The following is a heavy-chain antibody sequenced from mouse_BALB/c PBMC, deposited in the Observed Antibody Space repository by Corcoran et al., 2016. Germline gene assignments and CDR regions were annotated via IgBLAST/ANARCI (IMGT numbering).Heavy chain of an antibody. D-gene: IGHD4-1*01. CDR3: ARDWEWYCDV. V-gene: IGHV1-26*01. CDR2: INPNNGGT. CDR1: GYTFTDYY. J-gene: IGHJ1*01. Sequence: EVQPQQSGPELVKPGASVKMSCKASGYTFTDYYMKWVKKSHGKSLEWIGDINPNNGGTSYNQKFKGKATLTVDKSSSTAYMQLNSLTSEDSAVYYCARDWEWYCDVWGAGTTVTVSS.